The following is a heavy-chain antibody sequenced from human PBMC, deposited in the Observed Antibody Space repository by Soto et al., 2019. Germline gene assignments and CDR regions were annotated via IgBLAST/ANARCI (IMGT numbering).Heavy chain of an antibody. V-gene: IGHV4-61*01. CDR1: GGSVSSGSYY. CDR2: IYYSGST. D-gene: IGHD3-3*01. Sequence: SETLSLTCTVPGGSVSSGSYYWSWIRQPPGKGLEWIGYIYYSGSTNYNPSLKSRVTISVDTSKNQFSLKLSSVTAADTAVYYCARVNYDFWSGYENWFDPWGQGTLVTVSS. J-gene: IGHJ5*02. CDR3: ARVNYDFWSGYENWFDP.